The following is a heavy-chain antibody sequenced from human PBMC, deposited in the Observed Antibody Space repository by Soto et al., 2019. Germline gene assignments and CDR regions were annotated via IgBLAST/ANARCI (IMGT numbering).Heavy chain of an antibody. CDR2: INPSGGST. J-gene: IGHJ5*02. D-gene: IGHD6-13*01. Sequence: ASVKVSCKASGYTFTSYYMHWVRQAPGQGLEWMGIINPSGGSTSYAQKFQGRVTMTRDTSTSTVYMELSSLRSEDTAVYYCARGRIAADRYNWFDPWGQGTLVTVPQ. V-gene: IGHV1-46*01. CDR3: ARGRIAADRYNWFDP. CDR1: GYTFTSYY.